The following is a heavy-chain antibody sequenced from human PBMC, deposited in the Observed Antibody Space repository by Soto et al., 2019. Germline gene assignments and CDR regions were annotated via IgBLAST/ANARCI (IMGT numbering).Heavy chain of an antibody. CDR2: HHSDST. CDR3: ATYTVGEGGRGY. Sequence: QVQLQESGPGLVKPSETLSLTCTVSGGSMRGQHWSWIRQPPGKGLEWIGHHSDSTNYNPSLKSRITISTHTSKNQFSLKLSSVPAADTAVYYCATYTVGEGGRGYWGQGTLVTVSS. CDR1: GGSMRGQH. J-gene: IGHJ4*02. D-gene: IGHD3-16*01. V-gene: IGHV4-4*09.